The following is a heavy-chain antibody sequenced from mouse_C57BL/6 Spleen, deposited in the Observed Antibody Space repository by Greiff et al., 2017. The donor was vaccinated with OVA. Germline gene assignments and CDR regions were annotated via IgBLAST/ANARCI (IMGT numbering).Heavy chain of an antibody. CDR2: INPSSGYT. J-gene: IGHJ4*01. CDR1: GYTFTSYT. Sequence: QVQLQQSGAELARPGASVKMSCKASGYTFTSYTMHWVKQRPGQGLEWIGYINPSSGYTKYNQKFKDKATLTADKSSSTAYMQLSSLTSEDSAVYYCAREKIYYGNYEAMDYWGQGTSVTVSS. D-gene: IGHD2-1*01. V-gene: IGHV1-4*01. CDR3: AREKIYYGNYEAMDY.